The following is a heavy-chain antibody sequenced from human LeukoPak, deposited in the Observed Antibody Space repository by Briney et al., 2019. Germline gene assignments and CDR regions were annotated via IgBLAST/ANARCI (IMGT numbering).Heavy chain of an antibody. J-gene: IGHJ4*02. V-gene: IGHV4-34*01. Sequence: SETLSLTCAVYGGSFSGYYWSWIRQPPGKGLEWIGEIYHSGSTNYNPSLKSRVTISVDKSKNQFSLKLSSVTAADTAVYYCARDRRRFDYWGQGTLVTVSS. CDR1: GGSFSGYY. CDR2: IYHSGST. CDR3: ARDRRRFDY.